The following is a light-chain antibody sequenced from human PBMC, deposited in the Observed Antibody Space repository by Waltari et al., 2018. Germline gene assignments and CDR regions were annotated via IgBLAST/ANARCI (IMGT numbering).Light chain of an antibody. CDR2: GAS. CDR1: QTISSSS. CDR3: QQYGSSPT. V-gene: IGKV3-20*01. J-gene: IGKJ2*01. Sequence: EIVLTQSPGTLSFSPGERATLSCRASQTISSSSLGWYQQKPGQAPRLLIYGASSRTTGIPDRFSGSGSGTDFTLTISRLEPEDFAVYYCQQYGSSPTFGQGTKLEIK.